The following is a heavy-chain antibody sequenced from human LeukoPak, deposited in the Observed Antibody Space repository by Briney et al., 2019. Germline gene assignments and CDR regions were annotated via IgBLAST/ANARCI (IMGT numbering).Heavy chain of an antibody. CDR2: IHYSGST. CDR3: ARDKFGLFFDY. J-gene: IGHJ4*02. D-gene: IGHD3/OR15-3a*01. Sequence: SETLSLTCTVSGGSISSGDYYWSWVRQPPGKGLEWIGYIHYSGSTYYNPSLKSRVTISVDTSKNQFSLKLSSVTAADTAVYYCARDKFGLFFDYWGQGSLVTVSS. V-gene: IGHV4-31*03. CDR1: GGSISSGDYY.